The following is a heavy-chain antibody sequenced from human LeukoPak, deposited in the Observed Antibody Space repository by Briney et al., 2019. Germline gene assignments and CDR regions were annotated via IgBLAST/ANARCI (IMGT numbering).Heavy chain of an antibody. CDR1: SGSISSYY. J-gene: IGHJ4*02. Sequence: SETLSLTCTVSSGSISSYYWSWIRQPPGKGLEWIGYIYYSGSTNYNPSLKSRVTISVDTSKNQFSLKLSSVTAADTAVYYCARVRRDGYPSWGQGTLVTVSS. CDR3: ARVRRDGYPS. V-gene: IGHV4-59*08. CDR2: IYYSGST. D-gene: IGHD5-24*01.